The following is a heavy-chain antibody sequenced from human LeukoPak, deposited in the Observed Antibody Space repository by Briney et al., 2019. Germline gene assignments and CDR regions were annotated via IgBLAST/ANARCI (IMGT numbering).Heavy chain of an antibody. CDR1: GYTFTSYG. V-gene: IGHV1-18*01. CDR2: ISGYNGNT. Sequence: GASVKVSCKASGYTFTSYGISWVRQAPGQGLEWMGWISGYNGNTNSAQKLQGRVSMTTDTYTSTAYMELRSLRSDDTAVYYCARDRSPDFWSGDYRDAFDIWGQGTMVTVSS. D-gene: IGHD3-3*01. CDR3: ARDRSPDFWSGDYRDAFDI. J-gene: IGHJ3*02.